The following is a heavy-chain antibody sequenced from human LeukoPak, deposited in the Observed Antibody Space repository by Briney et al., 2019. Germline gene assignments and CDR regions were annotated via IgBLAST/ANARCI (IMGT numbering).Heavy chain of an antibody. CDR1: GFTFNTYD. V-gene: IGHV3-13*01. CDR2: IGTVGDT. D-gene: IGHD2-15*01. CDR3: VRGGDPEDFDY. J-gene: IGHJ4*02. Sequence: GGSLRLSCAASGFTFNTYDMHWVRQASGKGLEWVSSIGTVGDTYYAGSVKGRFTISREDAKRSLYLQMNSLRAGDTAVYYCVRGGDPEDFDYWGQGTLVTVSS.